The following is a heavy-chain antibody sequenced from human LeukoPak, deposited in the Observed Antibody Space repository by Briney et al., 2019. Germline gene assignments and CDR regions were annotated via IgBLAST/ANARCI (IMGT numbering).Heavy chain of an antibody. CDR1: GFTFSNYW. V-gene: IGHV3-7*05. J-gene: IGHJ5*02. CDR3: AREGSYRNWFDP. Sequence: GGSLRLSCAASGFTFSNYWMSWVRQAPRKGLEWVANIKQEGSEKYYVDSVKGRFTISRDNAKNLLYLQMNSLRAEDTAVYYCAREGSYRNWFDPWGQGTLVTVSS. CDR2: IKQEGSEK. D-gene: IGHD1-26*01.